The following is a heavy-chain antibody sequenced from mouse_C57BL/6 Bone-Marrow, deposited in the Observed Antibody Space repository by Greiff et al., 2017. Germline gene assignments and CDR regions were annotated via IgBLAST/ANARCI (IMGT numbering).Heavy chain of an antibody. J-gene: IGHJ3*01. D-gene: IGHD2-3*01. Sequence: VQLQQSGAELVRPGSSVKMSCKTSGYTFTSYGINWVKQRPGQGLEWIGYIYIGNGYTEYNEKLKGKATLTSDTSSSTAYMQISSLTSEDSAIYFCARNSIYDGYYGGFAYWGQGTLVTVSA. V-gene: IGHV1-58*01. CDR1: GYTFTSYG. CDR3: ARNSIYDGYYGGFAY. CDR2: IYIGNGYT.